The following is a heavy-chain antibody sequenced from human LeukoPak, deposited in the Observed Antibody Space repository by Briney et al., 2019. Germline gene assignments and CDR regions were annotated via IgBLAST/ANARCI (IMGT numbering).Heavy chain of an antibody. D-gene: IGHD5-18*01. J-gene: IGHJ4*02. CDR2: IYHSGST. Sequence: GSLRLSCAASGFTFITYSMTWVRQPPGKGLEWIGEIYHSGSTNYNPSLKSRVTISVDKSKNQFSLKLSSVTAADTAVYYCARAGAYSYGFGVADYWGQGTLVTVSS. V-gene: IGHV4-4*02. CDR1: GFTFITYSM. CDR3: ARAGAYSYGFGVADY.